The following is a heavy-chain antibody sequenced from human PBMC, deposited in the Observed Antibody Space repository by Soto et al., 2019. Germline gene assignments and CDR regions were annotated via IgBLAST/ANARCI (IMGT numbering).Heavy chain of an antibody. CDR3: ASPSSRRNYYDSSGHLDY. CDR1: RGTFSSYA. D-gene: IGHD3-22*01. Sequence: ASVKVSCKASRGTFSSYAISWVRQAPGQGLEWMGGIIPIFGTANYAQKFHGRVTITADESTSTAYMELSSLRSEDTAVYYCASPSSRRNYYDSSGHLDYWGQGTLVTV. V-gene: IGHV1-69*13. CDR2: IIPIFGTA. J-gene: IGHJ4*02.